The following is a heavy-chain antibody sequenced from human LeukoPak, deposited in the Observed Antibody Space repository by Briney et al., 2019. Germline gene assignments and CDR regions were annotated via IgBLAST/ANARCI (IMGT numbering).Heavy chain of an antibody. V-gene: IGHV1-2*02. Sequence: GASVKVSCKASGYTFTGYYMHWVRQAPGQGLEWMGWINPNSGGTNYAQKFQGRVTMTRDTSISTAYMELSRLRSDDTAVYYCARGNRDFYDILTGDNWFDPWGQGTLVTVSS. D-gene: IGHD3-9*01. CDR1: GYTFTGYY. J-gene: IGHJ5*02. CDR3: ARGNRDFYDILTGDNWFDP. CDR2: INPNSGGT.